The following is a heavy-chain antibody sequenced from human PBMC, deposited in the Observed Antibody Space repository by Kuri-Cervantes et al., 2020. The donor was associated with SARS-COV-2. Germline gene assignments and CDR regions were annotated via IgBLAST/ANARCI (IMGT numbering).Heavy chain of an antibody. Sequence: GESLKISCAASGFTVSSSYAMTWVRQAPGKGLEWVSAISGSGGSTYYADSVKGRFTISRDNSKNTLYLQMNSLRAEDTAVYYCATIAVPTAIGGVDYWGQGTLVTVSS. V-gene: IGHV3-23*01. D-gene: IGHD2-2*02. CDR1: GFTVSSSYA. J-gene: IGHJ4*02. CDR2: ISGSGGST. CDR3: ATIAVPTAIGGVDY.